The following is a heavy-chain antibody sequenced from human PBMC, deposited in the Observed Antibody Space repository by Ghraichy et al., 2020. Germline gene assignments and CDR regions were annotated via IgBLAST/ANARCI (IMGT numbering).Heavy chain of an antibody. Sequence: GGSLRLSCAASGFTFSSYGMHWVRQAPGKGLEWVAVIWYDGSNKYYADSVKGRFTISRDNSKNTLYLQMNSLRTEDTAVYYCARDRRDCSGGSCYTYYYYGMDVWGQGTTVTVSS. V-gene: IGHV3-33*01. J-gene: IGHJ6*02. CDR2: IWYDGSNK. D-gene: IGHD2-15*01. CDR3: ARDRRDCSGGSCYTYYYYGMDV. CDR1: GFTFSSYG.